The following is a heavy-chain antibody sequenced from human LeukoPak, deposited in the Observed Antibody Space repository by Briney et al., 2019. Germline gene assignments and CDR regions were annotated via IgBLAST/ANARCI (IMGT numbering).Heavy chain of an antibody. D-gene: IGHD2-2*02. CDR3: ARSHCSSTSCYRAAGYYYYMDV. Sequence: GGSLRLSCVASGFTFSIYSMNWVRQAPGKGLEWVSSISSSSSYIYYADSVKGRFTISRDNAKNSLYLQMNSLRAEDTAVYYCARSHCSSTSCYRAAGYYYYMDVWGKGTTVTVSS. CDR2: ISSSSSYI. V-gene: IGHV3-21*01. CDR1: GFTFSIYS. J-gene: IGHJ6*03.